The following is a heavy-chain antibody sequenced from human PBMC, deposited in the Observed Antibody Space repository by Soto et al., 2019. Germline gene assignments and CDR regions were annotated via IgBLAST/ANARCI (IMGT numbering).Heavy chain of an antibody. V-gene: IGHV4-34*01. CDR2: INHSGST. Sequence: SEPLSLTCAVYGGSFSGYYWSWIRQPPGKGLEGIGEINHSGSTNYNQSLKSRVTISVDTSKNQFSLKLSSVTAADTAVDYRARGRGGDYVWGSYRYTDYYYGMDVWGQGTTVTVSS. CDR1: GGSFSGYY. CDR3: ARGRGGDYVWGSYRYTDYYYGMDV. D-gene: IGHD3-16*02. J-gene: IGHJ6*02.